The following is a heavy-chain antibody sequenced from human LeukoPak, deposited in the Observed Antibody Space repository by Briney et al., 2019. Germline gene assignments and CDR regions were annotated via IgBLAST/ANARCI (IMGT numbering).Heavy chain of an antibody. CDR2: IYYSGST. D-gene: IGHD2-2*01. CDR1: GGSISSSSYY. CDR3: ASSTRKTYYYYGMDV. V-gene: IGHV4-30-4*08. Sequence: QASETLSLTCTVSGGSISSSSYYWGWIRQPPGKGLEWIGYIYYSGSTYYNPSLKSRVTISVDTSKNQFSLKLSSVTAADTAVYYCASSTRKTYYYYGMDVWGQGTTVTVSS. J-gene: IGHJ6*02.